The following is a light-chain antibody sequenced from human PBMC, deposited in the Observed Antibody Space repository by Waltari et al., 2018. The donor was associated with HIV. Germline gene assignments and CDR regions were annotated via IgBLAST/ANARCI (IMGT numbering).Light chain of an antibody. CDR3: CSYAGSSTLV. J-gene: IGLJ2*01. V-gene: IGLV2-23*02. CDR1: SSDVGGYNY. CDR2: DVS. Sequence: QSALTQPASVSGSPGQSITISCTGTSSDVGGYNYVSLYQQHPGKAPKRMIYDVSKRPSGVSNRFSGSKSGNTASLTISGLQAEDEADYYCCSYAGSSTLVFGGGTKLTVL.